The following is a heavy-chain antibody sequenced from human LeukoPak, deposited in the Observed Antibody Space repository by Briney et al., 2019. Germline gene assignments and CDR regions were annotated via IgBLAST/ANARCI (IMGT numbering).Heavy chain of an antibody. V-gene: IGHV3-33*08. D-gene: IGHD3-3*01. CDR3: ARDPTTIFGGGYFDY. CDR2: IWYDGSNK. Sequence: GGSLRLSCTASRFTFSRSWMHWVRQAPGKGLEWVAVIWYDGSNKYYADSVKGRFTISRDNSKNTLYLQMNSLRAEDTAVYYCARDPTTIFGGGYFDYWGQGTLVTVSS. J-gene: IGHJ4*02. CDR1: RFTFSRSW.